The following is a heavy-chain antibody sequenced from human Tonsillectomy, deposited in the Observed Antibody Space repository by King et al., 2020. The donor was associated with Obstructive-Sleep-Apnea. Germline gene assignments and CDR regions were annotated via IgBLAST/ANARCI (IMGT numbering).Heavy chain of an antibody. D-gene: IGHD6-19*01. J-gene: IGHJ4*02. CDR1: GFIFDDYA. CDR3: AKDNSSGWYRGLDY. CDR2: ISLNSGSV. V-gene: IGHV3-9*01. Sequence: VQLVESGGGLVQPGRSLRLSCAASGFIFDDYAMHWVRQAPGKGLEWGSGISLNSGSVGYVDSVKGRFPNSRDNAKNSLYLQMNSLRAEDTAFYYCAKDNSSGWYRGLDYWGQGTLVTVSS.